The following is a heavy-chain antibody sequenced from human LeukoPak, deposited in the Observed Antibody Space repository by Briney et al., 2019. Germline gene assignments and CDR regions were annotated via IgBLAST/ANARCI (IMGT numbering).Heavy chain of an antibody. CDR3: ARDRGGYCSSTSCYTRDY. CDR2: ISAYNGNT. J-gene: IGHJ4*02. V-gene: IGHV1-18*01. D-gene: IGHD2-2*02. Sequence: GASVKVSCKASGYTFTSYGISWVRQAPGQGLEWMGWISAYNGNTNYAQKLRGRVTMTTDTSTSTAYMELRSLRSDDTAVYYCARDRGGYCSSTSCYTRDYWGQGTLVTASS. CDR1: GYTFTSYG.